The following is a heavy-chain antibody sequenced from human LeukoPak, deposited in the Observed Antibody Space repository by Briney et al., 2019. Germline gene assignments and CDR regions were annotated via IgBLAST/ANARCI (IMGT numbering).Heavy chain of an antibody. Sequence: GESLKISCKGSGYSFTSYWIGWVRQMPGKGLEWVGISYPGDSDTRYSPSFQGQCTISADKSISTDYLQWSSMQDSDTAMYYCARQGYSYGYDYYYMDVWGKGTTVTVSS. V-gene: IGHV5-51*01. D-gene: IGHD5-18*01. CDR2: SYPGDSDT. CDR1: GYSFTSYW. J-gene: IGHJ6*03. CDR3: ARQGYSYGYDYYYMDV.